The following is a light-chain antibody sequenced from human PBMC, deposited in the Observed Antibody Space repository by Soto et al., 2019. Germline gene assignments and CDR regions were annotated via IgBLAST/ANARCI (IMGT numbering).Light chain of an antibody. J-gene: IGKJ4*01. Sequence: EIVLTQSPATLSLSPGERATLSCRASQSVYSYLAWYQQKPGQAPRLLISDASNRATGIPARFSGSGSGTDFTLTISSLEPEDFAVYYCQQRSNWPPLTFGGGTKVEIK. V-gene: IGKV3-11*01. CDR1: QSVYSY. CDR3: QQRSNWPPLT. CDR2: DAS.